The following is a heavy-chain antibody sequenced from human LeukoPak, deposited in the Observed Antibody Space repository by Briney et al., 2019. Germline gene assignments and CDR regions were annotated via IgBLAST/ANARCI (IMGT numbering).Heavy chain of an antibody. CDR1: GGSISGSEYY. V-gene: IGHV4-39*01. Sequence: SETLSLTCSVSGGSISGSEYYWGWIRQPPGKGLEWIGEINHSGSTNYNPSLKSRVTISVDTSKNQFSLKLSSVTAADTAVYYCARQGYYYNSSVRLQGFDYWGQGTLVTVSS. CDR2: INHSGST. J-gene: IGHJ4*02. CDR3: ARQGYYYNSSVRLQGFDY. D-gene: IGHD3-22*01.